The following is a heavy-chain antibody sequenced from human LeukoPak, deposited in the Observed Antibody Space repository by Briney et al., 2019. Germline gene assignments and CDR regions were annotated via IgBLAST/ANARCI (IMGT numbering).Heavy chain of an antibody. V-gene: IGHV3-23*01. J-gene: IGHJ6*03. CDR1: GFTFSSYA. Sequence: GGSLRLSCAASGFTFSSYAMSWVRQAPGKGLEWVSTFSGSGGNTYYADSVKGRFTISRDNSKNTLYLQMNSLRAEDTAVYYCAKQGRDWLRDYYYYMDVWGKGTTVTISS. CDR3: AKQGRDWLRDYYYYMDV. CDR2: FSGSGGNT. D-gene: IGHD3-9*01.